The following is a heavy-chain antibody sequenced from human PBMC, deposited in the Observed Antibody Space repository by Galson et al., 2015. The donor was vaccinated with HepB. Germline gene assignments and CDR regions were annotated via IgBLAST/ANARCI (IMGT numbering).Heavy chain of an antibody. CDR2: ISYDGSGD. Sequence: SLRLSCAASGFTFSNHAMHWVRQAPGKGLEWVAVISYDGSGDNYADSVKGRFTVSRDNSKNTFPLQMNALSAEATALYYCARQVRILEWLFLGYYMDVWGKGTTVIVSS. V-gene: IGHV3-30*04. CDR1: GFTFSNHA. D-gene: IGHD3-3*01. J-gene: IGHJ6*03. CDR3: ARQVRILEWLFLGYYMDV.